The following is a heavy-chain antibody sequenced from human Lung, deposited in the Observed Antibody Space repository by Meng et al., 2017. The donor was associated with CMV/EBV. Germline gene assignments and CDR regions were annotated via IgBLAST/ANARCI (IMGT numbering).Heavy chain of an antibody. CDR2: IKSETDGGTT. J-gene: IGHJ4*02. D-gene: IGHD3-10*01. CDR1: GFTVSNVG. CDR3: TTDRTWVGGVEN. Sequence: SGFTVSNVGMSWVRQAPGKGLEWAGRIKSETDGGTTDYAAPVKGRFTISRDESKNTLYLQMNSLKTDDTAVYYCTTDRTWVGGVENWGQGTLVTVSS. V-gene: IGHV3-15*01.